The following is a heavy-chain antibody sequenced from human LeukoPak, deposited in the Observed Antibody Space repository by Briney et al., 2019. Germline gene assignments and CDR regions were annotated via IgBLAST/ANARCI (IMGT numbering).Heavy chain of an antibody. CDR3: AKDGESMGVDFDY. CDR2: FKGGGGST. J-gene: IGHJ4*02. CDR1: GFTFSNYA. Sequence: PGGSLRLSCIASGFTFSNYAMSWVRQAPGKGLEWVSTFKGGGGSTYYADSVKGRFTISRDSSKNTLYLQMNSLRVEDTALYYCAKDGESMGVDFDYWGQGTLVTVSS. D-gene: IGHD2/OR15-2a*01. V-gene: IGHV3-23*01.